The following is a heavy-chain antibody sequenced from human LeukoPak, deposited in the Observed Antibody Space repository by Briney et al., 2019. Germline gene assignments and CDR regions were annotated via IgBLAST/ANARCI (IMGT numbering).Heavy chain of an antibody. J-gene: IGHJ4*02. CDR3: ARTAARRFDY. D-gene: IGHD6-6*01. Sequence: ASVTVSCRASGYTFPSYFMHWVRQATGQGLEWMGIINPTGGSTTYAQKFQGRVTMTRDTSTSTVYMGLSSLRSDDTAVYYCARTAARRFDYWGQGTLVTVSS. CDR1: GYTFPSYF. V-gene: IGHV1-46*01. CDR2: INPTGGST.